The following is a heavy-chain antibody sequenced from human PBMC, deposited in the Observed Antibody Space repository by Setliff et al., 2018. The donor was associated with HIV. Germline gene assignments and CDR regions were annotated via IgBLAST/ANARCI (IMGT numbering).Heavy chain of an antibody. V-gene: IGHV1-69*13. D-gene: IGHD3-3*01. CDR3: ARESRKYYDSWSSYYRGVDYYYYMDV. CDR2: IIPMFGIA. J-gene: IGHJ6*03. Sequence: ASVKVSCKASGGTFSNYPITWVRQAPGQGPEWMGGIIPMFGIANYAQKFKGRVTITADESTTTAHMELRSLRSDDTAVYYCARESRKYYDSWSSYYRGVDYYYYMDVWGKGTTVTVSS. CDR1: GGTFSNYP.